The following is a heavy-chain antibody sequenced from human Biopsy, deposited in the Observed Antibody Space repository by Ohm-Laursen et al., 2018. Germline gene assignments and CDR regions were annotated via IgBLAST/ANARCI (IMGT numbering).Heavy chain of an antibody. CDR3: LSNWLDP. J-gene: IGHJ5*02. CDR2: IKSKTGGGTI. CDR1: GFTVSDYS. Sequence: SLRLSCAASGFTVSDYSMTWVRQAPGKGLEWVGRIKSKTGGGTIDYAASVKGRFSISRDDSKNTLYLQMNSLKTEDTAVYYCLSNWLDPWGQGTLVTVSS. V-gene: IGHV3-15*01.